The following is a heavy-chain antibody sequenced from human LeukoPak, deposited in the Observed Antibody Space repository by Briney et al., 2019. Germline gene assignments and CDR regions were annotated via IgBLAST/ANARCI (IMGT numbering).Heavy chain of an antibody. Sequence: SETLSLTCTVSGGSVSRGSYYWGWTRQPPGKGLEWIGHIHHSGTTNYSPSLKSRVTISVDMSKNQFFLNLTSVTAADTAVYYCARGRLGATYWGQGTLVTVSS. D-gene: IGHD1-26*01. J-gene: IGHJ4*02. CDR2: IHHSGTT. CDR3: ARGRLGATY. CDR1: GGSVSRGSYY. V-gene: IGHV4-61*01.